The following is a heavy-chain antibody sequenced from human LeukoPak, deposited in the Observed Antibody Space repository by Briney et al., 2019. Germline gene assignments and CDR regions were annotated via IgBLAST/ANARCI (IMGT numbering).Heavy chain of an antibody. J-gene: IGHJ5*02. CDR1: GFSFNAFW. D-gene: IGHD5-24*01. V-gene: IGHV3-7*01. CDR3: AREDGGWLRADL. Sequence: GGSLRLSCAASGFSFNAFWMSWVRQAPGKGLEWVANIHRDGSVRHYVESVGGRFTISRDNAKNSLFLQLNSLRVEDTAVYYCAREDGGWLRADLWGQGTLVTVSS. CDR2: IHRDGSVR.